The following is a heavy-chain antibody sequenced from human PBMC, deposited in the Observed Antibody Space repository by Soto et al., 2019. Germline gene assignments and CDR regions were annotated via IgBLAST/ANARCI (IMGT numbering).Heavy chain of an antibody. CDR2: ISSSSTYI. CDR1: VFTFIGYN. J-gene: IGHJ6*01. Sequence: VGALRLSCVASVFTFIGYNMNCVRQAPGKGLEWVASISSSSTYIYYADSVKGRFTISRDNAEKSLYLHMNSLRAEDTAVYYCARDPPKRGTTMEVWGQGTTFTVS. D-gene: IGHD3-16*01. CDR3: ARDPPKRGTTMEV. V-gene: IGHV3-21*01.